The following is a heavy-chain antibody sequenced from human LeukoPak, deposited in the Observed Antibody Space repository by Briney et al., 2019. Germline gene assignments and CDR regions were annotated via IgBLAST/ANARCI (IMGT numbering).Heavy chain of an antibody. CDR2: ISGSGGDT. CDR1: GFTFSTYA. V-gene: IGHV3-23*01. CDR3: AKERDTAMVSWYYFDY. D-gene: IGHD5-18*01. J-gene: IGHJ4*02. Sequence: GGSLRLSCAASGFTFSTYAMSWVPQAPGKGLEWVSTISGSGGDTYYADSVKGRFTISRDSSKNTLYLQMNSLRAEDTAVYYCAKERDTAMVSWYYFDYWGQGTLVTVSS.